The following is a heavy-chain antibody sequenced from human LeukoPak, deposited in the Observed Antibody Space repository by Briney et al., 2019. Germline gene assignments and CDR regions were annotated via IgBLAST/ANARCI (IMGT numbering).Heavy chain of an antibody. CDR2: IYTSGST. CDR1: GGSISSGSYY. D-gene: IGHD2-2*01. V-gene: IGHV4-61*02. J-gene: IGHJ6*03. Sequence: SQTLSLTCTVSGGSISSGSYYWSWIRQPAGKGLEWIGRIYTSGSTNYNPSLKSRVTISVDTSKNQFSLKLSSVTAADTAVYYCARHSYCSSTSCSTYYYYYYMDVWGKGTTVTVSS. CDR3: ARHSYCSSTSCSTYYYYYYMDV.